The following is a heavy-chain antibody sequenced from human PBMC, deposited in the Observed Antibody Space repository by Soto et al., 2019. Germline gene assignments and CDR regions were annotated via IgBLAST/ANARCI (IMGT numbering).Heavy chain of an antibody. V-gene: IGHV4-31*03. CDR2: IYYSGST. CDR3: ARSILTGPQPLDY. J-gene: IGHJ4*02. D-gene: IGHD3-9*01. Sequence: PSETLSLTCTVSGGSISSGGYYWSWIRQHPGKGLEWIGYIYYSGSTYYNPSLKSRVTISVDTSKNQFSLKLSSVTAADTAVYYCARSILTGPQPLDYWGQGTLVTVS. CDR1: GGSISSGGYY.